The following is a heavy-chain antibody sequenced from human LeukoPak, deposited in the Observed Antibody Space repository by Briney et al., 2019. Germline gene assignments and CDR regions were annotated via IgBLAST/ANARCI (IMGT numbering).Heavy chain of an antibody. V-gene: IGHV4-61*01. CDR1: GYSISSGYY. Sequence: SETLSLTCAVSGYSISSGYYWGWIRQPPGRGLEWIGYIYYSGSTNYNPSLKSRVTISVDTSKNQFSLKLSSVTAADTAVYYCARGPGRAYFQHWGQGTLVTVSS. CDR3: ARGPGRAYFQH. D-gene: IGHD2-15*01. CDR2: IYYSGST. J-gene: IGHJ1*01.